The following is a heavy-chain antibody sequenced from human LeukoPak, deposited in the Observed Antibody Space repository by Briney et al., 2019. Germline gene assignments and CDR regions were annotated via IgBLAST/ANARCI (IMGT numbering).Heavy chain of an antibody. J-gene: IGHJ5*02. Sequence: GASVTVSCKASGGTFSNYAISWVRQAPGQGLEWMGWINPNSGGTNYAQKFQGRVTMTRDTSISTAYMELSRLRSDDTAVYYCARVDQQLARYNWFDPWGQGTLVTVSS. CDR3: ARVDQQLARYNWFDP. D-gene: IGHD6-13*01. V-gene: IGHV1-2*02. CDR2: INPNSGGT. CDR1: GGTFSNYA.